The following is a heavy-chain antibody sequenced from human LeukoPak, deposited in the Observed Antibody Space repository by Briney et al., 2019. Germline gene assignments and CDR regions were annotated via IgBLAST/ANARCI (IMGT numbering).Heavy chain of an antibody. CDR1: GFTFKLYW. Sequence: GGSLRLSCAVSGFTFKLYWMHWVRQAPGKGPVWVSRINDDGSDTTYADSVKGRFTISRDNAKNSLYLQMNSLRAEDTAVYYCAGRLWFGAYDYWGQGTLVTVSS. CDR2: INDDGSDT. D-gene: IGHD3-10*01. J-gene: IGHJ4*02. V-gene: IGHV3-74*01. CDR3: AGRLWFGAYDY.